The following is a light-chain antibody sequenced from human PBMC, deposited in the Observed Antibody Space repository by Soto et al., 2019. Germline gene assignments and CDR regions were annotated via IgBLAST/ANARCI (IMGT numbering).Light chain of an antibody. CDR2: GAS. J-gene: IGKJ5*01. CDR3: QQYSGSPPTT. Sequence: EIGLPQPPGPLPLSPGEGAPSPCRPSQSVGTTYFAWYRRKPAQAPRLRIYGASSRATGVPDRFSGSGSGTDFPLTISRLEPEDFAVYYCQQYSGSPPTTFGQGTRLEIE. V-gene: IGKV3-20*01. CDR1: QSVGTTY.